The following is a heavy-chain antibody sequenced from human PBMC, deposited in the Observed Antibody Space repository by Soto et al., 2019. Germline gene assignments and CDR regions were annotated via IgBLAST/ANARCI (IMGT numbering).Heavy chain of an antibody. CDR3: ARNVWFGELNSWFDP. CDR1: GGSISSSGYY. J-gene: IGHJ5*02. CDR2: IYYSGST. Sequence: SETLSLTCTVSGGSISSSGYYWGWIRQPPGKGLEWIGSIYYSGSTYYNPSLKSRVTISVDTSKNQFSLKLSSVTAADTAVYYCARNVWFGELNSWFDPWGQGTLVTVSS. V-gene: IGHV4-39*01. D-gene: IGHD3-10*01.